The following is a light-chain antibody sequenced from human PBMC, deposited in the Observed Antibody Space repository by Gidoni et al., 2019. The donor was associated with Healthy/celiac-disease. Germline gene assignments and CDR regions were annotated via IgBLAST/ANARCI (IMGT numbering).Light chain of an antibody. CDR2: EVS. J-gene: IGLJ1*01. CDR1: ISDVGGDNY. Sequence: QSALTQPPSASGSPGQSVTISCTRTISDVGGDNYVSWYQQHPGKAPKLMIYEVSNRPSGVPDRFSGSKSGNTASLTVSGLQAEDEADYYCSSYAGSNNFVFGTGTKVTVL. V-gene: IGLV2-8*01. CDR3: SSYAGSNNFV.